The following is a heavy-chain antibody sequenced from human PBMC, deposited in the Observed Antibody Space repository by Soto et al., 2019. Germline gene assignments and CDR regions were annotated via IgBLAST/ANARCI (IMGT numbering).Heavy chain of an antibody. CDR1: GGSISSYY. CDR3: ARHVLRFLEWSPNWFEP. Sequence: SETLSLTCTVSGGSISSYYWSWIRQPPGKGLEWIGYIYYSGSTNYNPSLKSRVTISVDTSKNQFSLKLSSVTAADTAVYYCARHVLRFLEWSPNWFEPWGQGTLVTVSS. D-gene: IGHD3-3*01. J-gene: IGHJ5*02. V-gene: IGHV4-59*08. CDR2: IYYSGST.